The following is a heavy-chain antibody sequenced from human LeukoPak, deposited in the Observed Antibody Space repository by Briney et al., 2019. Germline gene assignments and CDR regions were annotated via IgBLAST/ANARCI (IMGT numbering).Heavy chain of an antibody. CDR2: IYYSGST. Sequence: PSETQSLTCTVSGGSISSYYWSWIRQPPGKGLECIGYIYYSGSTNYNPSLKSRVTISVDTSENQFSLKLSSVTAADTAVYYCARARVTSVVIPLFDYWGQGTLVTVSS. CDR1: GGSISSYY. J-gene: IGHJ4*02. V-gene: IGHV4-59*01. CDR3: ARARVTSVVIPLFDY. D-gene: IGHD4-23*01.